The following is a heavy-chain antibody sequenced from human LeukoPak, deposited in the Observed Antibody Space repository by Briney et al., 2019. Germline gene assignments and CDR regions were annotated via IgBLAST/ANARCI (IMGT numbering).Heavy chain of an antibody. Sequence: PGGSLRLSCAAPGFTFSSYGTHWVRQAPGKGLEWVAFIRYDGSNKHYADSVKGRFAISRDNSKNTLYLQMNSLRAEDTAVYYCAKASTYYDILTGYFDYWGQGTLVTVSS. V-gene: IGHV3-30*02. J-gene: IGHJ4*02. CDR1: GFTFSSYG. CDR3: AKASTYYDILTGYFDY. D-gene: IGHD3-9*01. CDR2: IRYDGSNK.